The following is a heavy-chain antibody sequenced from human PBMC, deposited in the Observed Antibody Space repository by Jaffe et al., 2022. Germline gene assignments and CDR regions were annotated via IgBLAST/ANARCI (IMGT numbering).Heavy chain of an antibody. CDR1: GFTFDDYA. Sequence: EVQLVESGGGLVQPGRSLRLSCAASGFTFDDYAMHWVRQAPGKGLEWVSGISWNSGSIGYADSVKGRFTISRDNAKNSLYLQMNSLRAEDTALYYCAKDMQWLAYCGGDCYSNAFDIWGQGTMVTVSS. CDR3: AKDMQWLAYCGGDCYSNAFDI. CDR2: ISWNSGSI. D-gene: IGHD2-21*01. J-gene: IGHJ3*02. V-gene: IGHV3-9*01.